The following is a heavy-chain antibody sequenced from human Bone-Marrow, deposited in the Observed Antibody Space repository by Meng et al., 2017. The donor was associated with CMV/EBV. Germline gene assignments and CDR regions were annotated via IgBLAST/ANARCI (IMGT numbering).Heavy chain of an antibody. CDR1: GSTFSSYS. CDR3: AKDRLAMDV. J-gene: IGHJ6*02. CDR2: ISSSSSYI. Sequence: GESLKISCEAPGSTFSSYSMNWVRQAPGKGLEWVSSISSSSSYIYYPDSVKGRFTISRDNSKNTLYLQMNSLRAEDTAVYYCAKDRLAMDVWGQGTTVTVSS. V-gene: IGHV3-21*04.